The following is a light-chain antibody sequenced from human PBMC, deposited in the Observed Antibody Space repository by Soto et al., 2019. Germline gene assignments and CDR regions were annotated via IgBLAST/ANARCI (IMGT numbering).Light chain of an antibody. CDR3: QQYNDWPGGT. CDR1: QYVSNN. CDR2: GAS. Sequence: EVVMTQSPDTLSVSPGERATLSCRASQYVSNNLAWYQQRPGQAPRLLIYGASTRATGIPARSSGSGSGRDFKLTISSLQSEDFAVYYCQQYNDWPGGTFGQGTKVDIK. V-gene: IGKV3-15*01. J-gene: IGKJ1*01.